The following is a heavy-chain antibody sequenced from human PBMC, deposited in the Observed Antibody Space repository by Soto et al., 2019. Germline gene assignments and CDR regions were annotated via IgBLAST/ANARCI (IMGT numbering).Heavy chain of an antibody. D-gene: IGHD2-2*01. CDR3: AKDPYSGVLVPVAIGFDP. CDR1: GFTFSNYA. CDR2: ISGSGGSA. Sequence: GGSLRLSCAASGFTFSNYAMTWVRQGPGKGLEWVSAISGSGGSAYYADSVKGRFTISRDNSKNTLYLQMNSLRADDAGVYYCAKDPYSGVLVPVAIGFDPWGPGTLVTVSS. J-gene: IGHJ5*02. V-gene: IGHV3-23*01.